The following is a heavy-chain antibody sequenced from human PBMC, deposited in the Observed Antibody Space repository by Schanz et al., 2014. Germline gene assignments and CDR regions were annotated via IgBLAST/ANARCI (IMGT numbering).Heavy chain of an antibody. J-gene: IGHJ4*02. CDR1: GFPFSSYP. Sequence: EVQLLESGGALEKPGGSLNLSCAASGFPFSSYPMGWARQARGRGLEWVSGMNERHSTIYYAASVRGRCAISRDNAENTLFLQMNSLRAEDTAVYYCARKVVATIGGYYDNWGQGTLVIVSS. CDR2: MNERHSTI. CDR3: ARKVVATIGGYYDN. V-gene: IGHV3-23*01. D-gene: IGHD5-12*01.